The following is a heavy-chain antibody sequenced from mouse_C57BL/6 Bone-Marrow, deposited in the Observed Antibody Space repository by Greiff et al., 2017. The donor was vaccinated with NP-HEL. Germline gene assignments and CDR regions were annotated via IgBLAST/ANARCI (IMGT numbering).Heavy chain of an antibody. J-gene: IGHJ3*01. V-gene: IGHV3-6*01. CDR3: ARDRGYPFAY. D-gene: IGHD2-2*01. Sequence: DVKLQESGPGLVKPSQSLSLTCSVTGYSITSGYYWNWIRQFPGNKLEWMGYISYDGSNNYNPSLKNRISITRDTSKNQFFLKLNSVTTEDTATYYCARDRGYPFAYWGQGTLVTVSA. CDR1: GYSITSGYY. CDR2: ISYDGSN.